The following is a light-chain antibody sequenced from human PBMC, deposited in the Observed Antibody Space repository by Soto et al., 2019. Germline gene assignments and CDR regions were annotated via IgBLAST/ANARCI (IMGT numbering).Light chain of an antibody. J-gene: IGKJ1*01. CDR3: QQSYSSPWT. CDR2: AAS. Sequence: DIQMTQSPSSLSASVGDRVTITCRASQSISTFLHWYQQKPGKAPNLLIYAASSLQSGVPLRFSGSGSGTDFTLTISSLQPEDSATYYCQQSYSSPWTFGQGTKVEIK. CDR1: QSISTF. V-gene: IGKV1-39*01.